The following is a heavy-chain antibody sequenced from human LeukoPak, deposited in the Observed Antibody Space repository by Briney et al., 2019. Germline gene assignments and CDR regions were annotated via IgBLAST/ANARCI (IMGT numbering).Heavy chain of an antibody. CDR3: AKEGGITMIVVVPPDY. D-gene: IGHD3-22*01. V-gene: IGHV3-30*18. CDR1: GFTFSSYG. CDR2: ISYDGSNK. Sequence: GSLRLSCAASGFTFSSYGMHWVRQAPGKGLEWVAVISYDGSNKYYADSVKGRFTISRDNSKNTLYLQMNSLRAEDTAVYYCAKEGGITMIVVVPPDYWGQGTLVTVSS. J-gene: IGHJ4*02.